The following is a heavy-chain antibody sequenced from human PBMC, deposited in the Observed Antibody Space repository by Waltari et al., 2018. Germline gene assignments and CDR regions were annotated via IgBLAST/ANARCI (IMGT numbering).Heavy chain of an antibody. J-gene: IGHJ4*02. V-gene: IGHV4-39*07. CDR2: IYYSGST. CDR1: GGSISSSSYY. CDR3: ARENDYGEGGDY. Sequence: QLQLQESGPGLVTPSETLSLTCTVSGGSISSSSYYCGWFRQPPGKGLEWIGSIYYSGSTYYNPSLKSRVTISVDTSKNQFSLKLSSVTAADTAVYYCARENDYGEGGDYWGQGTLVTVS. D-gene: IGHD4-17*01.